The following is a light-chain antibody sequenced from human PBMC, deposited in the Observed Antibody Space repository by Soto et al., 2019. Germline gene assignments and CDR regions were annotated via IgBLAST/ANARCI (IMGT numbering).Light chain of an antibody. CDR2: DAI. Sequence: DIQMTQSPSSLSASVGDRVTITCQASQDISNYLNWYQQKPGKAPKLLIYDAINLETGVPSRFSGSGSGTDFTVTIGSLQPEDIATYYCQRYDNVPLAFGGGTRGEIK. J-gene: IGKJ4*01. CDR3: QRYDNVPLA. CDR1: QDISNY. V-gene: IGKV1-33*01.